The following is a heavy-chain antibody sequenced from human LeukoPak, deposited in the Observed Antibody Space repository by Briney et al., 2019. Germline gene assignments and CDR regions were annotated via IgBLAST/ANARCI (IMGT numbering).Heavy chain of an antibody. CDR3: TRHGGVVGATDY. D-gene: IGHD1-26*01. CDR1: GFTFSGSA. CDR2: IRSKANSYAT. J-gene: IGHJ4*02. V-gene: IGHV3-73*01. Sequence: GGSLRLSCAASGFTFSGSAMHWVRQASGKGLEWVGRIRSKANSYATAYAASVKGRFTISRDDSKNTAYLQMNSLKTEDTAVYYCTRHGGVVGATDYWGQGTLVTVSS.